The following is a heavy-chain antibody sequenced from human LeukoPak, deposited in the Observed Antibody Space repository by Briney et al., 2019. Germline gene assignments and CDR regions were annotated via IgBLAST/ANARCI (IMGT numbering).Heavy chain of an antibody. CDR2: IYYSGST. Sequence: SETLSLTCTVSGGSINSYYWTWIRQPPGKGLEWIGSIYYSGSTNYNPSLKSRVTISVDTSKNQFSLTLSSVTAADTAVHYCARGRSNSDYWGQGTLVTVSS. V-gene: IGHV4-59*01. CDR3: ARGRSNSDY. CDR1: GGSINSYY. D-gene: IGHD3/OR15-3a*01. J-gene: IGHJ4*02.